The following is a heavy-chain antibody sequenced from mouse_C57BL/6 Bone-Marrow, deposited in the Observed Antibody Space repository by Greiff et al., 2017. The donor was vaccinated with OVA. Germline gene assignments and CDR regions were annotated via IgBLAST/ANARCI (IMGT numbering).Heavy chain of an antibody. CDR3: ARPAYDYDGAMDY. J-gene: IGHJ4*01. D-gene: IGHD2-4*01. CDR1: GIDFSRYW. Sequence: EVKLLQSGGGLVQPGGSLKLSCAASGIDFSRYWMSWVRRAPGKGLEWIGEINPDSSTINYAPSLKDKFIISRDNAKNTLYLQMSKVRSEDTALYYCARPAYDYDGAMDYWGQGTSVTVSS. V-gene: IGHV4-1*01. CDR2: INPDSSTI.